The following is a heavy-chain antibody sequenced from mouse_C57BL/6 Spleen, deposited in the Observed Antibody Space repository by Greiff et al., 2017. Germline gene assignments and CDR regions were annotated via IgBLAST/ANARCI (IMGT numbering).Heavy chain of an antibody. V-gene: IGHV1-19*01. CDR1: GYTFTDYY. CDR3: ARGGSTMVTTEYCDV. CDR2: INPYNGGT. Sequence: SGPVLVKPGASVKMSCKASGYTFTDYYMNWVKQSHGKSLEWIGFINPYNGGTSYNQKFKGKATLTVDKSSSTAYMELNSLTSEDSAVYYCARGGSTMVTTEYCDVWGTGATVTVSS. J-gene: IGHJ1*03. D-gene: IGHD2-2*01.